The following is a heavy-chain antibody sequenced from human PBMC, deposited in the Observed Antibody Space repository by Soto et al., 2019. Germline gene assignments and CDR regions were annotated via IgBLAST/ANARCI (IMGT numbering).Heavy chain of an antibody. V-gene: IGHV3-9*01. J-gene: IGHJ4*02. Sequence: GGSLRLSCVASGFIFEDYYMHWVRQVPGKGLEWVSSITSNSDAIKYADSVKGRFTLSRDNAKNSMYLEMNSLRVEDTAFYFCVKGTFSRSQVSFDYLGQGTLVTGSS. CDR3: VKGTFSRSQVSFDY. D-gene: IGHD3-16*01. CDR1: GFIFEDYY. CDR2: ITSNSDAI.